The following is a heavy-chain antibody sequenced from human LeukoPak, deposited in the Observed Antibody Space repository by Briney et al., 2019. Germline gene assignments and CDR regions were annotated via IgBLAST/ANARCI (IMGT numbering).Heavy chain of an antibody. CDR1: GGSFSGYY. D-gene: IGHD1-1*01. J-gene: IGHJ3*02. Sequence: SETLSLTCAVYGGSFSGYYWSWIRQPPGKGLEWIGEINHSGSTNYNPSLKSRVTISVDTSKNQFSLKLSSVTAADTAVYYCARVTYNWNDSAFDIWGQGTMVTVSS. V-gene: IGHV4-34*01. CDR3: ARVTYNWNDSAFDI. CDR2: INHSGST.